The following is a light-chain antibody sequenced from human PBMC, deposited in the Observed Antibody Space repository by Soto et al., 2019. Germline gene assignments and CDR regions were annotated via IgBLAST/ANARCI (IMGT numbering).Light chain of an antibody. V-gene: IGKV3-20*01. Sequence: EIVLTQSPDTLSLSLGERATLSCRASQIVSSNYFAWYQQKPGQAPRLLFYVASSRATGIPDRFSGSGSGTDFTLTISRLDHEDFAVYHWQQYGSLSWTFGQGTKVEI. J-gene: IGKJ1*01. CDR2: VAS. CDR3: QQYGSLSWT. CDR1: QIVSSNY.